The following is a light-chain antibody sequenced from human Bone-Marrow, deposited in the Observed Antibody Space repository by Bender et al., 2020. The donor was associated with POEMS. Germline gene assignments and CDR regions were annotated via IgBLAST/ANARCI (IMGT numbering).Light chain of an antibody. J-gene: IGLJ3*02. CDR2: EGT. Sequence: QSGLAQPASVPASPGQSITIPCTGTSSDIGTYKFVSWYQQYPGKAPKLLIYEGTKCPSGVSSRFSGSKSGNMASLTISGLQAEDEAHYYCSSYAGDTTWLFGGGTKVTVL. CDR1: SSDIGTYKF. CDR3: SSYAGDTTWL. V-gene: IGLV2-23*01.